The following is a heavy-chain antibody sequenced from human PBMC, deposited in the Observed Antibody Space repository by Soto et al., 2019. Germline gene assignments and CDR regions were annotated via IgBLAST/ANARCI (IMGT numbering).Heavy chain of an antibody. CDR1: GFIFSNNG. V-gene: IGHV3-30*03. CDR3: TSVRVADSALDH. CDR2: MSYDGSDT. Sequence: GGSLRLSCVGSGFIFSNNGMHWVRQTPGKGLEWVAFMSYDGSDTSYEDSVKGRFTISRDNSKNTLFLHMSNLRAEDTAMYYCTSVRVADSALDHWGQGTLVTVS. D-gene: IGHD6-6*01. J-gene: IGHJ4*02.